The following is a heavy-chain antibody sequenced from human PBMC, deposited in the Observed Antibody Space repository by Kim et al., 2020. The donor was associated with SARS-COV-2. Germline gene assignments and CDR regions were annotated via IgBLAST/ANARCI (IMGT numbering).Heavy chain of an antibody. D-gene: IGHD2-2*02. Sequence: GGSLRLSCAASGFTFSSYAMSWVRQAPGKGLEWVSAISGSGGSTYYADSVKGRFTISRDNSKNTLYLQMNSLRAEDTAVYYCAKEGTSKVVVPAAIGGPVKLSTFDYWGQGTLVTVSS. CDR3: AKEGTSKVVVPAAIGGPVKLSTFDY. CDR2: ISGSGGST. J-gene: IGHJ4*02. V-gene: IGHV3-23*01. CDR1: GFTFSSYA.